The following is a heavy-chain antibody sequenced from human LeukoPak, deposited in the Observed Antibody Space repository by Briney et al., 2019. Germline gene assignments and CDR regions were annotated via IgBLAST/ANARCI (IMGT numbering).Heavy chain of an antibody. Sequence: GGSLRLSCGASGFTFSSSEMDWVRQAPGEGLEWVASINSATTIYYADSVKGRFTISRDNTKNSVYLQMSSLRAEDTAVYYCARGYYYGSGSYSLVFDYWGQGILVTVSS. V-gene: IGHV3-48*03. CDR2: INSATTI. CDR3: ARGYYYGSGSYSLVFDY. J-gene: IGHJ4*02. D-gene: IGHD3-10*01. CDR1: GFTFSSSE.